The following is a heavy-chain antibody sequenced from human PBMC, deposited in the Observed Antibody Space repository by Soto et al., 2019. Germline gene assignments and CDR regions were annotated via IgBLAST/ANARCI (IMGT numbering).Heavy chain of an antibody. CDR3: AREGREYCSGGSCHDAFDI. Sequence: SETLSLSCTVSGGSISSYYWSWIRQPPGKGLEWIGYIYYSGSTNYNPSLKSRVTISVDTSKNQFSLKLSSVTAADTAVYYCAREGREYCSGGSCHDAFDIWGQGTMVTVSS. V-gene: IGHV4-59*01. CDR2: IYYSGST. J-gene: IGHJ3*02. D-gene: IGHD2-15*01. CDR1: GGSISSYY.